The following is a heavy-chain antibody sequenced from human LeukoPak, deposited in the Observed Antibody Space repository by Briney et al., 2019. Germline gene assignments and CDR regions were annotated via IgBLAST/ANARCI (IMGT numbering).Heavy chain of an antibody. CDR1: GFTFDDYG. V-gene: IGHV3-49*04. CDR3: TRTYRSSWYDGFDI. CDR2: IRSKAYGGTT. Sequence: PGGSLRLSCAASGFTFDDYGMNWVRQAPGKGLEWVGFIRSKAYGGTTEYAASVKGSFTISRDDSKSIAYLQMNSLKTEDTGVYYCTRTYRSSWYDGFDIWGQGTMVTVSS. D-gene: IGHD6-13*01. J-gene: IGHJ3*02.